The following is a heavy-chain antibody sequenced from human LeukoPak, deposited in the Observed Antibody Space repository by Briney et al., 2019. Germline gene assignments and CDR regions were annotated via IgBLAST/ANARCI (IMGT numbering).Heavy chain of an antibody. CDR3: ARDVDLSGSYYFDY. J-gene: IGHJ4*02. Sequence: PGRSLRLSCAASGFTFSSYAMHWVRQAPGKGLEWVAVISYDGSNKYYADSVKGRFTISRDNSKNTLYLQMNSLRAEDTAVYYCARDVDLSGSYYFDYWGQGTLVTVSS. V-gene: IGHV3-30-3*01. D-gene: IGHD1-26*01. CDR1: GFTFSSYA. CDR2: ISYDGSNK.